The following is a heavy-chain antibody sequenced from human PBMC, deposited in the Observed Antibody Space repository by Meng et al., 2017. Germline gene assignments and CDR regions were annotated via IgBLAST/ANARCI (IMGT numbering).Heavy chain of an antibody. CDR2: INPNSGGT. D-gene: IGHD3-10*01. V-gene: IGHV1-2*06. CDR1: GYTFTGYD. CDR3: ARMNYGSGSRRLDY. Sequence: GQPVQSGAEVKKPVTYVKVSCKASGYTFTGYDMHWVRQAPGQGLEWMGRINPNSGGTNYAQKFQGRVTMTRDTSISTAYMELSRLRSDDTAVYYCARMNYGSGSRRLDYWGQGTLVTVSS. J-gene: IGHJ4*02.